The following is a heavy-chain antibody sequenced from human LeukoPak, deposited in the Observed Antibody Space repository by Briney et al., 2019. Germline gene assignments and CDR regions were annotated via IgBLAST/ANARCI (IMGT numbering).Heavy chain of an antibody. V-gene: IGHV5-10-1*01. CDR2: IDPSDSYS. CDR3: ARYYKVVDANDYIYYYGMDV. J-gene: IGHJ6*04. D-gene: IGHD2-15*01. CDR1: GYSFTTYW. Sequence: GESLKISCQGSGYSFTTYWIGWVRQMPGKGLEWMGRIDPSDSYSNYNPSFQGHVTISADNSISTAYLHWSSLTASDTAIYYCARYYKVVDANDYIYYYGMDVWGKGTTVTVTS.